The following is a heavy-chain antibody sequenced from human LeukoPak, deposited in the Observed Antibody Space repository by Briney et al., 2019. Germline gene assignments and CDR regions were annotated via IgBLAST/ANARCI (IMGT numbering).Heavy chain of an antibody. Sequence: QTGGSLRLSCAASGFAFSDSWMTWIRQAPGKGLEWVANIKQDGSEKYYVDSVKGRFTISRDNAKNSLYLQMNSLRAEDTAVYYCARGDEDFDYWGQGTLVTVTS. CDR1: GFAFSDSW. CDR3: ARGDEDFDY. J-gene: IGHJ4*02. V-gene: IGHV3-7*03. D-gene: IGHD3-16*01. CDR2: IKQDGSEK.